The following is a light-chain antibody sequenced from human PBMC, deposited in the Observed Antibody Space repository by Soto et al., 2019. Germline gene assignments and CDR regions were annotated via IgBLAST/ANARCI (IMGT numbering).Light chain of an antibody. J-gene: IGKJ1*01. CDR3: KHYNSYPEA. CDR2: KAS. V-gene: IGKV1-5*03. CDR1: QTISSW. Sequence: QMSLARATLSASKKDRVTITCRASQTISSWLAWYQQKPGKAPKLLIYKASTLKSGVPSRFSGSGSGTEITLTISRLQPDDFATYYCKHYNSYPEAFGQGTKVDI.